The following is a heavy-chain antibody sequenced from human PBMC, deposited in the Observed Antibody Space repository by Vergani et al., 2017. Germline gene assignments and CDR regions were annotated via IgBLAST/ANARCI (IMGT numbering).Heavy chain of an antibody. CDR1: GGSISAGYYF. CDR2: ISASGNA. CDR3: ARRSGGYYSGGKVHPLRTAFDV. D-gene: IGHD2-15*01. Sequence: QVQLQASGPGRVKPSQTLSLTCTMSGGSISAGYYFWSWIRQPAGKGLEWLGHISASGNASHSPSLKTRVSMSVDTSKNQFSLRVPSVTAADTAIYFCARRSGGYYSGGKVHPLRTAFDVWGHGTVVTVSS. J-gene: IGHJ3*01. V-gene: IGHV4-61*02.